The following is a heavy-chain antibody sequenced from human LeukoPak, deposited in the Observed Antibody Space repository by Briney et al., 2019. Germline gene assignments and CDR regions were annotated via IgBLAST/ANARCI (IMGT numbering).Heavy chain of an antibody. D-gene: IGHD3-9*01. CDR2: ISAYNGNT. Sequence: ASVKVSCKASGYTFTSYGISWVRQAPGQGLEWMGWISAYNGNTNYAQKLQGRVTMTEDTSTDTAYMELSSLRSEDTAVYYCATSHGYDILNYWGQGTLVTVSS. CDR3: ATSHGYDILNY. J-gene: IGHJ4*02. V-gene: IGHV1-18*04. CDR1: GYTFTSYG.